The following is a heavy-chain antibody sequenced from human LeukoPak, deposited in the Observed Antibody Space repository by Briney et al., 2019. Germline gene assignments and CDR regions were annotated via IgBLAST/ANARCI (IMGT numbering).Heavy chain of an antibody. CDR2: ISFDGSYK. CDR3: AKGASGWSSGY. Sequence: GGSLRVSCAASGFTFSNYGMHWVRQAPGKGLEWVAVISFDGSYKYYADSVKGRFTISRDNSKNTLYLQMNSLRPEDAAVYYCAKGASGWSSGYWGQGTLVTVSS. J-gene: IGHJ4*02. D-gene: IGHD6-19*01. CDR1: GFTFSNYG. V-gene: IGHV3-30*18.